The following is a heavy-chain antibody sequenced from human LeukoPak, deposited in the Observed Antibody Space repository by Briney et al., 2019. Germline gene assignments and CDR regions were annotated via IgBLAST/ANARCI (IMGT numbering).Heavy chain of an antibody. CDR3: ARLRTPYYYGVDV. CDR2: ITGIESNT. CDR1: GFTFSDYY. D-gene: IGHD2-15*01. Sequence: KTGGSLRLSCAAPGFTFSDYYMTWIRQAPGKGLEWLSYITGIESNTYYADSVQGRFTISRDNAKNSLYLQMNSLRAEDTAVHYCARLRTPYYYGVDVWGQGTTVTVSS. V-gene: IGHV3-11*01. J-gene: IGHJ6*02.